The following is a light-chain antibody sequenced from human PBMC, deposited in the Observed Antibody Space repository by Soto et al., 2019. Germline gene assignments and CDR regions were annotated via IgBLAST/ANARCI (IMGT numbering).Light chain of an antibody. CDR2: GNN. J-gene: IGLJ1*01. CDR1: SSNLGAGYD. Sequence: QSVLTQPPSVSGAPGQRVTISCTGSSSNLGAGYDVHWYQQLPGTAPRLLIYGNNNRPSGAPDRFSGSRSGTSASLAITGLQAEDEADYYCQSYENSLGATYVFGTGTKVTVL. V-gene: IGLV1-40*01. CDR3: QSYENSLGATYV.